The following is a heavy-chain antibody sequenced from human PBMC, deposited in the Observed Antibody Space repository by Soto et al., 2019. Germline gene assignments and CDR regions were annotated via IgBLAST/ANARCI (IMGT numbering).Heavy chain of an antibody. J-gene: IGHJ5*02. CDR3: TTEAPIVVVVAATLYWFDP. CDR2: IKSKTDGGTT. Sequence: GGSLRLSCAASGFTFSNAWMSWVHQAPGKGLEWVGRIKSKTDGGTTDYAAPVKGRFTISRDDSKNTLYLQMNSLKTEDTAVYYCTTEAPIVVVVAATLYWFDPWGQGTLVTVSS. D-gene: IGHD2-15*01. CDR1: GFTFSNAW. V-gene: IGHV3-15*01.